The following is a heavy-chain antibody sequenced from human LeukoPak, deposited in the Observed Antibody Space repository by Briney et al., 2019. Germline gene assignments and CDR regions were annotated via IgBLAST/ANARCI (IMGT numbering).Heavy chain of an antibody. CDR2: ISGSGGST. CDR1: GFTFSSYG. D-gene: IGHD2-15*01. Sequence: GGTLRLSCAASGFTFSSYGMSWVRQAPGKGLEWVSAISGSGGSTYYADSVKGRFTISRDNSKNALYLQMNSLRAEDTAVYYCAKDGGRGYTIDYWGQGTLVTVSS. V-gene: IGHV3-23*01. J-gene: IGHJ4*02. CDR3: AKDGGRGYTIDY.